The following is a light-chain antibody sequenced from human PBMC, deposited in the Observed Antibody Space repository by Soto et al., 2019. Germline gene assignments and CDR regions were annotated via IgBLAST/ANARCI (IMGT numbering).Light chain of an antibody. J-gene: IGLJ1*01. V-gene: IGLV2-14*01. CDR3: SSYTSSSTYV. CDR2: DVT. Sequence: QSVLTQPASVSGSPGQSITISCTGTRSEVGGYNYVYWHQQHPGKAHKLMNYDVTNRPSGVSDRFSGSKSGNTASLTISGLQAEDEADYYCSSYTSSSTYVFGAGTKVTVL. CDR1: RSEVGGYNY.